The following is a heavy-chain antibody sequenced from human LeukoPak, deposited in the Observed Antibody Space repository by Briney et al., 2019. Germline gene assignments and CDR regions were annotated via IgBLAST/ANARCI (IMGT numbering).Heavy chain of an antibody. CDR3: ARDWGNWNDVDY. V-gene: IGHV1-24*01. CDR1: GYTLTELS. J-gene: IGHJ4*02. Sequence: EASVKVSCKVSGYTLTELSMHWVRQAPGKGLEWMGGFDPEDGETIYAQKFQGRVTMTEDTSTDTAYMELSSLRSEDTAVYYCARDWGNWNDVDYWGQGTLVTVSS. CDR2: FDPEDGET. D-gene: IGHD1-20*01.